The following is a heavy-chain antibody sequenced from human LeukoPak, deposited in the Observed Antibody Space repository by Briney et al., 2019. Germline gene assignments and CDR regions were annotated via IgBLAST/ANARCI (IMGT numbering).Heavy chain of an antibody. D-gene: IGHD1-14*01. J-gene: IGHJ4*02. V-gene: IGHV3-15*01. CDR2: IKTETNGGTT. CDR1: GFTFSNAW. Sequence: GGSLRLSCAASGFTFSNAWMSWVRQAPGKGLEWVGRIKTETNGGTTDYAAPVKGRYTISRDDSENTLYLQMNSLKTEDTAVYYCAAGTGRSDFDYWGQGTLVTVSS. CDR3: AAGTGRSDFDY.